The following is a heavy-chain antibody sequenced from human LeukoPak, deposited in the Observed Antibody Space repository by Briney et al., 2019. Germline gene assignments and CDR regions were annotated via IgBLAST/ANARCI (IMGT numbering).Heavy chain of an antibody. D-gene: IGHD1-26*01. Sequence: SQTLSLTCAISGDSVSSNSAAWNWIRQSPSRGLEWLGRTYYRSKWYNDYAVSVKSRITINPDTSKNQFSLKLSSVTAADTAVYYCARLKWELRDDAFDIWGQGTMVTVSS. J-gene: IGHJ3*02. CDR1: GDSVSSNSAA. V-gene: IGHV6-1*01. CDR3: ARLKWELRDDAFDI. CDR2: TYYRSKWYN.